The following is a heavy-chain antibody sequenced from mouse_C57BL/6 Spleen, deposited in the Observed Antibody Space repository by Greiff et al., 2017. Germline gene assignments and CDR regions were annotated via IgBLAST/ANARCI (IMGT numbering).Heavy chain of an antibody. D-gene: IGHD1-1*01. Sequence: VQLQESGAGLARPGASVKLSCKASGYTFTSYGISWVKQRTGQGLEWIGEIYPRSGNTYYNEKFKGKATLTADKSSSTAYMELRSLTSEDSAVYFCARGDYGSSYGAMDYWGQGTSVTVSS. CDR3: ARGDYGSSYGAMDY. CDR2: IYPRSGNT. CDR1: GYTFTSYG. J-gene: IGHJ4*01. V-gene: IGHV1-81*01.